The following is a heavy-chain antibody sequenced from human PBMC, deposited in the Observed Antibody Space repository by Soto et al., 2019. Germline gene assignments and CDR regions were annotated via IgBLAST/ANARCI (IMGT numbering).Heavy chain of an antibody. V-gene: IGHV1-2*02. CDR3: ARGALTVANWFDP. J-gene: IGHJ5*02. Sequence: ASVKVSCKASGYTFSGFYMHWVRQAPGQGLEWMGWINPNSGGTKSAEKFQGRVTMTRDTSISTAYMELSRLTSDDTAVYYCARGALTVANWFDPWGQGTQVTVSS. CDR2: INPNSGGT. D-gene: IGHD6-19*01. CDR1: GYTFSGFY.